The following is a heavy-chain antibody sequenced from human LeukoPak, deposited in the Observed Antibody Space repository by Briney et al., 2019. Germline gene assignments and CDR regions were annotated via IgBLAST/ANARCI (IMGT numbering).Heavy chain of an antibody. D-gene: IGHD6-19*01. Sequence: ASVKVSCKASGYTFTSYAMHWVRQAPGQRLEWMGWINAGNGNTKYSQEFQGRVTITRDTSASTAYMELSSLRSEDTAVYYCASTIGYSSGWSHAAFDTWGQGTMVTVSS. J-gene: IGHJ3*02. V-gene: IGHV1-3*01. CDR2: INAGNGNT. CDR1: GYTFTSYA. CDR3: ASTIGYSSGWSHAAFDT.